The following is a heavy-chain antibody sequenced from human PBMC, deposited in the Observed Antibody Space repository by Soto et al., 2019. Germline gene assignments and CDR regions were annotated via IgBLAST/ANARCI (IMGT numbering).Heavy chain of an antibody. Sequence: GGSLRLSCAASGFTFDSYGMHWVRQAPGKGLEWVAVVYHDGNNQYYVDSVKGRFTISRDNSKNTLYLQMNSLRAEGTAVYYCARDYYYDSNGYSNFYYGMDVWGQGTTVTVSS. CDR3: ARDYYYDSNGYSNFYYGMDV. CDR1: GFTFDSYG. D-gene: IGHD3-22*01. J-gene: IGHJ6*02. V-gene: IGHV3-33*01. CDR2: VYHDGNNQ.